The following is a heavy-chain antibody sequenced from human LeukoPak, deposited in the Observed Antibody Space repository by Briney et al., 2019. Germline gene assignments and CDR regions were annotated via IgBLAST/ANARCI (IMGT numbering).Heavy chain of an antibody. CDR2: IYYSGST. CDR1: GGSISSTTSY. J-gene: IGHJ4*02. CDR3: ARGLTAAAGAY. V-gene: IGHV4-39*01. Sequence: SETLSLTCTVSGGSISSTTSYWGWIGQPPGKGLEWIGSIYYSGSTYYNPSLKTRLTISVDTSKNQFSLKLSSVTAADTAVYYCARGLTAAAGAYWGQGTLVTVSS. D-gene: IGHD6-13*01.